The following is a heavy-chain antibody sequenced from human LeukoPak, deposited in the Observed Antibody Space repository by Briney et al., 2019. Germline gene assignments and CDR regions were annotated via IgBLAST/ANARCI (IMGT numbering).Heavy chain of an antibody. Sequence: GASVKVSCKASGYTFTSYGISWVRQAPGQGLEWMGWISAYNGNTNYAQKLQGRVTMTTDKSTSTAYMDLRSPRSDDTAVYYCARDGLWIQMYYYYGMDVWGQGTTVTVSS. J-gene: IGHJ6*02. CDR3: ARDGLWIQMYYYYGMDV. CDR1: GYTFTSYG. CDR2: ISAYNGNT. D-gene: IGHD5-18*01. V-gene: IGHV1-18*01.